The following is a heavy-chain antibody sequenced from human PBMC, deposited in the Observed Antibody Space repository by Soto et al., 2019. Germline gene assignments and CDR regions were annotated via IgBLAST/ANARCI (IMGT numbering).Heavy chain of an antibody. CDR1: GFSLSTSGVG. V-gene: IGHV2-5*02. CDR2: IYWDADK. J-gene: IGHJ5*02. Sequence: QITLKESGPPLVKPTQTLTLTCTFSGFSLSTSGVGVGWIRQPPGKALEWLALIYWDADKRYSPSLKSRLTITKDTSKNQVVLTMTTMDPVDTATYYCAHSIRFCSSNSCPNWFDPWGQGTLVTVSS. CDR3: AHSIRFCSSNSCPNWFDP. D-gene: IGHD2-2*01.